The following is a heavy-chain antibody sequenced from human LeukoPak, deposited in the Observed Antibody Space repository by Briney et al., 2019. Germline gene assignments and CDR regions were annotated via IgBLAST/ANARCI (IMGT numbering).Heavy chain of an antibody. V-gene: IGHV3-48*04. CDR3: ARVLDSSGYYSFDY. CDR2: ISSSGSTI. J-gene: IGHJ4*02. Sequence: GGSLRLSCAASGFTLSTYSMNWVRQAPGKGLEWVSYISSSGSTIYYADSVKGRFTISRDNAKNSLYLQMNSLRAEDTAVYYCARVLDSSGYYSFDYWGQGTLVTVSS. CDR1: GFTLSTYS. D-gene: IGHD3-22*01.